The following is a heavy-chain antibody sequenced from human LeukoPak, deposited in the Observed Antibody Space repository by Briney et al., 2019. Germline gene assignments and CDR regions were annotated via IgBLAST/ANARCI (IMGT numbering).Heavy chain of an antibody. CDR3: ASPDPTRLRFLDDWAFDI. CDR2: ISAYNGNT. J-gene: IGHJ3*02. Sequence: ASVKVSCKASGYTFTSYGISWVRQAPGQGLEWMGWISAYNGNTNYAQKLPGRVTMTTDTSTSTAYMELRSLRSDDTAVYYCASPDPTRLRFLDDWAFDIWGQGTMVTVSS. D-gene: IGHD3-3*01. V-gene: IGHV1-18*01. CDR1: GYTFTSYG.